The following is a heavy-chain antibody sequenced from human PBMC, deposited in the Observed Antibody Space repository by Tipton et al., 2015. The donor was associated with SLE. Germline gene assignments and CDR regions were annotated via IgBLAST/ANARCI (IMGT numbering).Heavy chain of an antibody. CDR2: INQDGSEK. Sequence: SLRLSCAASGFNFSNHWMSWVRQAPGKGLEWVANINQDGSEKYHVDSVKGRFTISRDNAKNSLYLQMNSLRAEDTAVYYCARGGNNWNEAGYWGQRTLVTVSS. CDR3: ARGGNNWNEAGY. J-gene: IGHJ4*02. D-gene: IGHD1-20*01. CDR1: GFNFSNHW. V-gene: IGHV3-7*01.